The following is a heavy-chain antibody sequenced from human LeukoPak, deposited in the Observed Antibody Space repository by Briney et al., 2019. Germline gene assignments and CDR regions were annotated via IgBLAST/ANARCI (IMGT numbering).Heavy chain of an antibody. CDR2: FDPEDGET. V-gene: IGHV1-24*01. D-gene: IGHD6-13*01. CDR3: ARDGSWEGNWFDP. CDR1: GYTLTELS. Sequence: GASVKVSCKVSGYTLTELSMHWVRQAPGKGLEWMGGFDPEDGETIYAQKFQGRVTKTRDTSTSTVYMELSSLRSEDTAVYYCARDGSWEGNWFDPWGQGTLVTVSS. J-gene: IGHJ5*02.